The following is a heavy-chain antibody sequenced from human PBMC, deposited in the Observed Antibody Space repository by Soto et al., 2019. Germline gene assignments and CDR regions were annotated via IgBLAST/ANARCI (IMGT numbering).Heavy chain of an antibody. CDR3: STGNWRSRY. D-gene: IGHD1-20*01. J-gene: IGHJ4*02. Sequence: QVQLQQWGAGLLKPSETLSLTCAVYGGSFCGYYWHWIRQPPGKGLEWIGEINHSGSTNYNPSLKSRVTISADTSKNQVSLKLSSVTAADTAVYYCSTGNWRSRYWDQGTLVTVSS. CDR1: GGSFCGYY. V-gene: IGHV4-34*01. CDR2: INHSGST.